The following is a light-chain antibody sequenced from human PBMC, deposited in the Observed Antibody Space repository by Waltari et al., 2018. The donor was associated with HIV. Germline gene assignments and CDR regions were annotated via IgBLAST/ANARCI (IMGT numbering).Light chain of an antibody. V-gene: IGKV1-5*03. CDR2: KTS. Sequence: DVQMTQSPSTLSASVGDKVTITSRASQIIHNWVASYQQKPGKPPKLLSYKTSYLESGVPSRFSGSGSGADFTLTIDGLQPDDFATYYCQQYNSHSYTFGQGTKVDVK. CDR3: QQYNSHSYT. J-gene: IGKJ2*01. CDR1: QIIHNW.